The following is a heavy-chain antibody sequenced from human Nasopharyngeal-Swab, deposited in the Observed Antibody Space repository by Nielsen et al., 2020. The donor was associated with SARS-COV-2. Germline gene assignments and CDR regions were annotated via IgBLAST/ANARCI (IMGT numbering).Heavy chain of an antibody. CDR2: IQSKTDGGTT. CDR3: TARSYYFDY. D-gene: IGHD6-19*01. V-gene: IGHV3-15*01. J-gene: IGHJ4*02. CDR1: GFTFSNAW. Sequence: GESLKISCAASGFTFSNAWMSWVRQAPGKGLEWVGRIQSKTDGGTTDYAAPVKGRFTISRDDSKNTLYLQMNSLKTEDTAVYYCTARSYYFDYWGQGTLVTVSS.